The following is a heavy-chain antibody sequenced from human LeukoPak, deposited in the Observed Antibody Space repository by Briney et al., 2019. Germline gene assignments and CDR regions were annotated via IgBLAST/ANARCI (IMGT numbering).Heavy chain of an antibody. CDR2: INPNSGGT. CDR1: GYTFTGYY. J-gene: IGHJ3*02. Sequence: EASVKVSCKASGYTFTGYYMHWVRQAPGQGLEWMGRINPNSGGTNYAQKFQGRVTTTRDTSISTAYMELSRLRSDDTAVYYCARVRRGWELTNDAFDIWGQGTMVTVSS. D-gene: IGHD1-26*01. CDR3: ARVRRGWELTNDAFDI. V-gene: IGHV1-2*06.